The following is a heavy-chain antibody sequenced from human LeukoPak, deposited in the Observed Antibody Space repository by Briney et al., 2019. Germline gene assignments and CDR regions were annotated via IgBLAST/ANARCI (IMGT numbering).Heavy chain of an antibody. D-gene: IGHD6-13*01. CDR1: GYTFTGYY. CDR2: INPNSGGT. Sequence: GASVKVSCKASGYTFTGYYMHWVRQAPGQGLEWMGWINPNSGGTNYAQKFQGRVTMTRDTSISTAYMELSSLRSDDTAVYYCARDIISGSSWYGYWGQGTLVTVSS. V-gene: IGHV1-2*02. J-gene: IGHJ4*02. CDR3: ARDIISGSSWYGY.